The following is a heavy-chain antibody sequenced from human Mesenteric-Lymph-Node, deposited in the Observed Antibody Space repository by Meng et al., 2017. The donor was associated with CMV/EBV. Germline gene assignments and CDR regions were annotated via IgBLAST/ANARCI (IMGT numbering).Heavy chain of an antibody. J-gene: IGHJ6*02. CDR1: GLTVNNHY. Sequence: GESLKISCAASGLTVNNHYMNWVRQTPGKGLEWVSVLYSDGSTLGAYTHYADSVKGRFTISRDNSKNTLYLQMNSLRAEDTAVYYCATLPGVGATGPSYYYYGMDVWGQGTTVTVSS. D-gene: IGHD1-26*01. CDR2: LYSDGST. CDR3: ATLPGVGATGPSYYYYGMDV. V-gene: IGHV3-53*05.